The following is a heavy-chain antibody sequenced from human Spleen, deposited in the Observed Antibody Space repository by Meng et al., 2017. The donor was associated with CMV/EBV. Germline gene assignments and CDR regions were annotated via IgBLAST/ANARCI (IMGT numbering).Heavy chain of an antibody. V-gene: IGHV3-30*03. J-gene: IGHJ4*02. Sequence: GESLKISCAASGFTFDDYGMHWVRQAPGKGLEWVAVISYDGSNKYYADSVKGRFTISRDNSKNTLYLQMNSLRVEDTAVYYCARDPRTCRDGYNCSPKVQGPPDYWGQGTLVTVSS. CDR2: ISYDGSNK. D-gene: IGHD5-24*01. CDR1: GFTFDDYG. CDR3: ARDPRTCRDGYNCSPKVQGPPDY.